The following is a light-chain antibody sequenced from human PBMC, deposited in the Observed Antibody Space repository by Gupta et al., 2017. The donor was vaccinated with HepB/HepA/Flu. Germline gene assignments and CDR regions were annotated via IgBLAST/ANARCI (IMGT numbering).Light chain of an antibody. CDR3: QQSDIPPLT. CDR2: TTS. Sequence: DFQMPQSPSSLSASVGDRVTIACQASQSVGRKLNWYQQKPGRAPKLLIYTTSTLESGVPSRFSGGGSGTDFTLTISSLQPEDVATYYCQQSDIPPLTFGGGTKVEIK. CDR1: QSVGRK. V-gene: IGKV1-39*01. J-gene: IGKJ4*01.